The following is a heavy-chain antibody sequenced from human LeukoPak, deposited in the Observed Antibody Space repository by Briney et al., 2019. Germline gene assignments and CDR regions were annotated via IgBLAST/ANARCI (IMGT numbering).Heavy chain of an antibody. CDR2: IKQDGGEK. CDR1: GFTFRSYW. CDR3: ARRYFDWFLGAGGSLDV. Sequence: PGGSLRLSCAGSGFTFRSYWMHWVRQAPGKGLEWVANIKQDGGEKYYVDSVKGRFTISRDNANDSVYLQMNSLRAEDTAVYYCARRYFDWFLGAGGSLDVWGQGTMVTVSS. J-gene: IGHJ3*01. V-gene: IGHV3-7*01. D-gene: IGHD3-9*01.